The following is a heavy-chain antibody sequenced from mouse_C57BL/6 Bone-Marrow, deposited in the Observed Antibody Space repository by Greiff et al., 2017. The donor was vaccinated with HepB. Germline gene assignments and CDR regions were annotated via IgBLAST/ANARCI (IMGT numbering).Heavy chain of an antibody. D-gene: IGHD1-1*01. V-gene: IGHV1-15*01. Sequence: VQLQQSGAELVRPGASVTLSCKASGYTFTDYEMHWVKQTPVHGLEWIGAIDPETGGTAYNQKFKGKAILTADKSSSTAYMELRSLTSEDAAVYYCTRGVLRSGADWGQGTLVTVSA. CDR2: IDPETGGT. J-gene: IGHJ3*01. CDR1: GYTFTDYE. CDR3: TRGVLRSGAD.